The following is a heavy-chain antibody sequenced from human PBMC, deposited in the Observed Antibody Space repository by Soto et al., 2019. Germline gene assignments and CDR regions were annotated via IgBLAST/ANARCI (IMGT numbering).Heavy chain of an antibody. CDR1: GHSLSSGGYY. CDR2: IYFTGST. D-gene: IGHD6-19*01. V-gene: IGHV4-31*03. Sequence: SETLSLTCTVSGHSLSSGGYYWSWIRQHPGKGLEWVGYIYFTGSTLYNPSLKSRLAMSLDTSKNQFSLRLTSVTAADTAVYFCARDWGSSGWPNWGQGTLITVSS. CDR3: ARDWGSSGWPN. J-gene: IGHJ4*02.